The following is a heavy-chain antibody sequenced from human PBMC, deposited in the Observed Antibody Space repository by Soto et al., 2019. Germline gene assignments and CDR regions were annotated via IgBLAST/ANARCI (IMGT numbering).Heavy chain of an antibody. CDR1: GYTFTTYG. D-gene: IGHD4-17*01. CDR2: ISAYIGNT. Sequence: QVQLVQSGAEVKKPGASVKVSCNASGYTFTTYGITWVRQAPGQGLEWMGWISAYIGNTNYAQKPQGRLTVTTDSSTNTAYMDLRSLRSDDTAVYYCARVVKAGDYGDYGRYYFVYWGHGTLVTVSS. V-gene: IGHV1-18*04. CDR3: ARVVKAGDYGDYGRYYFVY. J-gene: IGHJ4*01.